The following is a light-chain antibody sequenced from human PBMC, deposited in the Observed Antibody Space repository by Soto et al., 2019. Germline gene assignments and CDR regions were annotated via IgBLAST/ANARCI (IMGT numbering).Light chain of an antibody. V-gene: IGKV3-15*01. CDR3: QQYNNWPRT. CDR1: QSVSSD. Sequence: EIVMTQSPATLSVSPGERATLSCRASQSVSSDLAWYHQKPGQAPRLLIYSASTRATGIPARFSGSGSGTEFTLTLNSLQSEDFAVYYCQQYNNWPRTFGQGTKVDIK. CDR2: SAS. J-gene: IGKJ1*01.